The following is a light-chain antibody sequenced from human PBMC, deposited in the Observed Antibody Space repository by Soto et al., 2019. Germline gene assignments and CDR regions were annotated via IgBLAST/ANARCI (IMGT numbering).Light chain of an antibody. Sequence: EIVMTQSPATLSVSPGERATLSCRASQSIVNNLAWYQQKPGQGPRLLIYGASSRATGLPARFSGSGYGTGFTLTISSLQSEDFAIYYCQQYNDWPLTFGGGTKVEIK. J-gene: IGKJ4*01. V-gene: IGKV3-15*01. CDR3: QQYNDWPLT. CDR2: GAS. CDR1: QSIVNN.